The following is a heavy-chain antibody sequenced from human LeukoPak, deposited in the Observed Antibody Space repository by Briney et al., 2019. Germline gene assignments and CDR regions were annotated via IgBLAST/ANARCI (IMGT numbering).Heavy chain of an antibody. D-gene: IGHD3-10*01. CDR1: GYSFTSYW. V-gene: IGHV5-51*01. CDR2: IYPGDSDT. J-gene: IGHJ5*02. Sequence: RGESLKISCKGSGYSFTSYWIGWVRQMPGKGLEWMGIIYPGDSDTRYSPSFQGQVTISADKSISTAYLQWSSLEASDTAMYYCARHKEFGESFRWFDPWGQGTLVTVSS. CDR3: ARHKEFGESFRWFDP.